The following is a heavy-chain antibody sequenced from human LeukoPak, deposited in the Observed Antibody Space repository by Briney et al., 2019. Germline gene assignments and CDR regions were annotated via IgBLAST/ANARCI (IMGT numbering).Heavy chain of an antibody. V-gene: IGHV1-2*02. CDR1: GYTFTGYY. J-gene: IGHJ4*02. Sequence: ASVKVSCKASGYTFTGYYMHWVRQAPGQGLEWMGWINPNSGGTNYAQKFQGRVTMTRDTSTSTAYMELSRLRSDDTAVYYCARDEDILTGYPDYWGQGTLVTVSS. CDR3: ARDEDILTGYPDY. CDR2: INPNSGGT. D-gene: IGHD3-9*01.